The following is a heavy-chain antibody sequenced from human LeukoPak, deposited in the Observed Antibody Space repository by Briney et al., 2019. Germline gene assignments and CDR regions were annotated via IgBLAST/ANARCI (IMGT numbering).Heavy chain of an antibody. D-gene: IGHD1-26*01. CDR2: ISYDGSSK. CDR1: GFTFSSYA. CDR3: AKIVGATNSDY. J-gene: IGHJ4*02. Sequence: PPGRSLRLSCAASGFTFSSYAMHWVRQAPGKGLEWVAVISYDGSSKYYADSVKGRFTISRDNSKNTLYLQMNSLRAEDTAVYYCAKIVGATNSDYWGQGTLVTVSS. V-gene: IGHV3-30-3*01.